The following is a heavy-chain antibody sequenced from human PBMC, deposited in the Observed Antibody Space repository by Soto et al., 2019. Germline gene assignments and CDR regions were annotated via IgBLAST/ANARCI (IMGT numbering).Heavy chain of an antibody. D-gene: IGHD3-22*01. J-gene: IGHJ4*02. V-gene: IGHV1-69*13. CDR2: IIPIFGTS. Sequence: SVQVSCKASGGTFSSYAISWVRQAPGQWLYWMGGIIPIFGTSNYAQKFQGRFTITADESTSTAYMELSSLRSEYTAVYYCAHSRFRHSSAAYDYWGQGTLVTVSS. CDR1: GGTFSSYA. CDR3: AHSRFRHSSAAYDY.